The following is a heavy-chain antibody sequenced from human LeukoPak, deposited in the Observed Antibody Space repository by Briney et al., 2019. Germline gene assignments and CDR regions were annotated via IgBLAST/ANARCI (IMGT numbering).Heavy chain of an antibody. V-gene: IGHV4-59*08. Sequence: SETLSLTCTVSGGSISSYYWSWIRQPPGKGLEWIGYIYYSGSTNYNPSLNSRVTISVDTSKNQFSLKLSSVTAADTAVYYCARLGSSWYLDYWGQGTLVTVSS. D-gene: IGHD6-13*01. CDR1: GGSISSYY. CDR3: ARLGSSWYLDY. CDR2: IYYSGST. J-gene: IGHJ4*02.